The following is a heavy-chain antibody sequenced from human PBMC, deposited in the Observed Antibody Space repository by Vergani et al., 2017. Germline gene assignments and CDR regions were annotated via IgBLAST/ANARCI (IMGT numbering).Heavy chain of an antibody. CDR3: ATPRTVTTCGMEV. J-gene: IGHJ6*02. V-gene: IGHV1-69-2*01. D-gene: IGHD4-11*01. CDR1: GYTFTDHY. CDR2: VDPEDGET. Sequence: EVQLVQSGAEVKKPGATMKISCKVSGYTFTDHYMHWVKQAPGKGLEWMGLVDPEDGETIYAEKFKGRVTIAADTSTDTAHLELSSLRSEDTAVYYCATPRTVTTCGMEVWVQGTTVIVSS.